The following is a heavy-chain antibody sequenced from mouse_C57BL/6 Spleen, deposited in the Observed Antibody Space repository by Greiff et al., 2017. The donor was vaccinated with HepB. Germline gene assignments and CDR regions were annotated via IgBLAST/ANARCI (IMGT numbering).Heavy chain of an antibody. D-gene: IGHD4-1*01. CDR2: INPSSGYT. CDR3: ARSPPLTYYFDY. V-gene: IGHV1-4*01. CDR1: GYTFTSYT. Sequence: QVQLQQSGAELARPGASVKMSCKASGYTFTSYTMHWVKQRPVQGLEWIGYINPSSGYTKYNQKFKDKATLTADKSSSTAYMQLSSLTSEDSAVYYCARSPPLTYYFDYWGQGTTLTVSS. J-gene: IGHJ2*01.